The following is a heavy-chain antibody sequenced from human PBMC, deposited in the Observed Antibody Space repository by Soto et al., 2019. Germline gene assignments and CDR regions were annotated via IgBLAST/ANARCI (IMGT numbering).Heavy chain of an antibody. CDR1: GDTFTSYY. D-gene: IGHD3-3*01. Sequence: ASVKVSCKXPGDTFTSYYLNWVRQAPGQGLEWMGVINPHGGSTKYAQKFQGRVTMTRDTSRSTVDMELRSLRSDDTAIYYCARSSGGNFGIIIEGSNWFDPWGQGTLVTVSS. J-gene: IGHJ5*02. CDR2: INPHGGST. CDR3: ARSSGGNFGIIIEGSNWFDP. V-gene: IGHV1-46*01.